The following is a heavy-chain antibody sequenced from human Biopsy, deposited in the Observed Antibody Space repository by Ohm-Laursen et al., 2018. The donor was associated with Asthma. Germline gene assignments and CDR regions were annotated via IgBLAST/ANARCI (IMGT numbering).Heavy chain of an antibody. J-gene: IGHJ6*02. D-gene: IGHD3-10*01. CDR2: ISVYNGNT. CDR1: GYTFNSAD. Sequence: ASVKVSCKISGYTFNSADITWARQAPGQGLEWMGWISVYNGNTKVAQKLQDRVTMITDTSTSTAYMELRSLRSDDTAVYFCARAVDYSHYYGIDVWGQGTTVTVS. CDR3: ARAVDYSHYYGIDV. V-gene: IGHV1-18*01.